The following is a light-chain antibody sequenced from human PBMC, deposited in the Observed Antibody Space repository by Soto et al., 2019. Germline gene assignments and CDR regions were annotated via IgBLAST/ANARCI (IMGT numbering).Light chain of an antibody. V-gene: IGKV1-39*01. J-gene: IGKJ1*01. CDR1: QSISSY. CDR3: QQSYSTPRT. Sequence: DIQMSPSPSTLSGSVGARVTITCRASQSISSYLNWYQQKPGKAPKLLIYAASSLQSGVPSRFSGSGSGTDFTLTISSLQPEDFATYYCQQSYSTPRTSGQGTKVDIK. CDR2: AAS.